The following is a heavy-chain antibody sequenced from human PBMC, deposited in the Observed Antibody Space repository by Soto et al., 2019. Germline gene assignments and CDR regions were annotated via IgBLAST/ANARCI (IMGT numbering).Heavy chain of an antibody. CDR2: IYYSGST. CDR1: GGSISSYY. J-gene: IGHJ6*03. D-gene: IGHD4-17*01. CDR3: ARGVSGHDYGDYYGVVNYMDV. V-gene: IGHV4-59*01. Sequence: PSETLSLTSTVSGGSISSYYWSWIRQPPGKGLEWIGYIYYSGSTNYNPSLKSRVTISVDTSKNQFSLKLSSVTAADTAVYYCARGVSGHDYGDYYGVVNYMDVWGKGTTVTVSS.